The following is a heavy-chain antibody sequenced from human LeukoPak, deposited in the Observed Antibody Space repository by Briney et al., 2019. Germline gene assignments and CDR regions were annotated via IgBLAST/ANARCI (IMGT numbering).Heavy chain of an antibody. Sequence: GGSLRLSCAASGFAFSSYEMNWVGQAPGKGLDWVSYISSSGSTIYYADSVKGRFTISRDNAKNSLYLQMNSLRAEDTAVYYCARDRLTSSYYYGIDVWGKGTTVTVSS. D-gene: IGHD6-19*01. CDR2: ISSSGSTI. V-gene: IGHV3-48*03. J-gene: IGHJ6*04. CDR1: GFAFSSYE. CDR3: ARDRLTSSYYYGIDV.